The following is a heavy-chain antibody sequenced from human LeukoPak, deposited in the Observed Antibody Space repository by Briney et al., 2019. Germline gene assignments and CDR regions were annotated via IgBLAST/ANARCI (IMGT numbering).Heavy chain of an antibody. CDR1: LFSPTIDV. Sequence: GGSLRLSSAAPLFSPTIDVMSCGRHAPGEGGEWGSAICGSGGGTYYADTAKGGVTISRENSKNTLYLQMNSLSAEDTAVYYCAKGRELDTAMVTDFGLFATWGQGTLVTVSS. V-gene: IGHV3-23*01. J-gene: IGHJ5*02. CDR2: ICGSGGGT. D-gene: IGHD5-18*01. CDR3: AKGRELDTAMVTDFGLFAT.